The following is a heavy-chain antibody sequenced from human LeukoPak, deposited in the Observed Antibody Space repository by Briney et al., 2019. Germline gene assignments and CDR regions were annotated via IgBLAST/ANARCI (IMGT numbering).Heavy chain of an antibody. D-gene: IGHD1/OR15-1a*01. CDR3: ARDSGTAVGPFDY. CDR1: GFTFSSYG. Sequence: GGSLRLSCAASGFTFSSYGMHWVRQAPGKGLEWVAFIRYDGSNKYYADSVKGRFTISRDNSKNTLYLQMNSLRAEDTAVYYCARDSGTAVGPFDYWGQGTLVTVSS. V-gene: IGHV3-30*02. J-gene: IGHJ4*02. CDR2: IRYDGSNK.